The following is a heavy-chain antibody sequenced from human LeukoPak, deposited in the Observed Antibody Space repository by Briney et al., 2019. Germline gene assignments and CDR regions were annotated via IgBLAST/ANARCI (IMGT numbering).Heavy chain of an antibody. CDR2: IGHDGSHK. V-gene: IGHV3-33*06. J-gene: IGHJ4*02. Sequence: GRSLRLSCAASGFTFSNYGMYWVRQAPGKGLEWVAVIGHDGSHKYYADSVKGRFTISRGNSNNTLFLQLSSLRVEDTAIFYCAKASSASPSCLNFWGQGALVTVSS. D-gene: IGHD2-2*01. CDR3: AKASSASPSCLNF. CDR1: GFTFSNYG.